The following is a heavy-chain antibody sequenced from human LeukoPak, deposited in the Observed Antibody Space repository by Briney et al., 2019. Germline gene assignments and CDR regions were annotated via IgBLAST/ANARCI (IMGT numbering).Heavy chain of an antibody. CDR3: ARESLFGLAEDY. V-gene: IGHV3-74*01. J-gene: IGHJ4*02. CDR1: GLTFSSHW. D-gene: IGHD3-16*01. Sequence: GVTVRLSCAASGLTFSSHWMHWVRQAPGKGLVWVSRINSVASSTTYADSVRGRFNISRDNAKNTLYLQMKSLRAEDTAVYYCARESLFGLAEDYWGQGTLVSVST. CDR2: INSVASST.